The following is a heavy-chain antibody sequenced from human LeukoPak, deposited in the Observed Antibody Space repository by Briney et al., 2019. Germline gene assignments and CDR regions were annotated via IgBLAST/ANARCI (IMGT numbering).Heavy chain of an antibody. CDR3: AKDKRVVGATTFDY. V-gene: IGHV3-30*02. CDR2: IRYDGSNK. D-gene: IGHD1-26*01. Sequence: XGSXXXSXXASGXTFSXYGMHWXXXXPXXXXXXXAFIRYDGSNKYYADSVKGRFTISRDNSKNTLYLQMNSLRAEDTAVYYCAKDKRVVGATTFDYWGQGTLVTVSS. CDR1: GXTFSXYG. J-gene: IGHJ4*02.